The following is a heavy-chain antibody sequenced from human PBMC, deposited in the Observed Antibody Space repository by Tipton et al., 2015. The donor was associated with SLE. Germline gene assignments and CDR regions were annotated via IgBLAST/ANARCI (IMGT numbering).Heavy chain of an antibody. J-gene: IGHJ5*02. Sequence: TLSPTCTVSGGSISRSSHYWGWIRQPPGKGLEWIGSIYYSGRTYYNSSLKSRVTISVDTSKNQFSLKLSSVTDADTAVYYCAREGQYQGWFDPWGQGTLVTVSS. V-gene: IGHV4-39*07. CDR2: IYYSGRT. CDR3: AREGQYQGWFDP. CDR1: GGSISRSSHY. D-gene: IGHD2-2*01.